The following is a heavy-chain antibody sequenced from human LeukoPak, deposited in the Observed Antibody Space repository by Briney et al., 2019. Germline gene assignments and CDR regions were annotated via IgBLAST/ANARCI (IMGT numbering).Heavy chain of an antibody. Sequence: GGSLRLSCVASGFTFSSYSINWVRQAPGKGLEWVSYISSGRRTIYYADSVKGRFTISRDNAKNSLYLQMNSLRVEDTAVYYCARVNVRITIFGVVNPFDYWGQGTLVTVSS. CDR1: GFTFSSYS. V-gene: IGHV3-48*01. D-gene: IGHD3-3*01. J-gene: IGHJ4*02. CDR3: ARVNVRITIFGVVNPFDY. CDR2: ISSGRRTI.